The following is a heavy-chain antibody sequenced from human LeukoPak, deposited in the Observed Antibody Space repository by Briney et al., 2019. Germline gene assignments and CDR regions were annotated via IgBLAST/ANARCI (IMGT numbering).Heavy chain of an antibody. CDR3: AREGTFGYHYFDY. Sequence: PGGSLRLSCTVSGFTFSAHRMSWVRQAPGKGLEWVANIYQGGSETHCVDSVKGRFTISRDNAKNSLYLHLSSLRAEDTAVYYCAREGTFGYHYFDYWGQGALVTVSS. D-gene: IGHD3-3*01. CDR1: GFTFSAHR. J-gene: IGHJ4*02. V-gene: IGHV3-7*01. CDR2: IYQGGSET.